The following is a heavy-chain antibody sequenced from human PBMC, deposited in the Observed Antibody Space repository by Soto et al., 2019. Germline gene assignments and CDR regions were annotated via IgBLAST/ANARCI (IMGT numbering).Heavy chain of an antibody. D-gene: IGHD6-13*01. CDR1: GGSISRGGYS. Sequence: PSETLSLTCAFSGGSISRGGYSWSWIRQPPGKGLEWIGYIYHSGSTYYNPSLKSRVTISVDRSKNQFSLKLSSVTAADTAVYYCARGLNTAAALDYWGQGTLVTVSS. CDR2: IYHSGST. V-gene: IGHV4-30-2*01. J-gene: IGHJ4*02. CDR3: ARGLNTAAALDY.